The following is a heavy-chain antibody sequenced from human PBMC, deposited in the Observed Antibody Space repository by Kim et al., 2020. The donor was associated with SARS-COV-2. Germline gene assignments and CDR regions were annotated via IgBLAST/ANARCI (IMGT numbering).Heavy chain of an antibody. CDR3: ARSSSGSYWNYFDY. J-gene: IGHJ4*02. D-gene: IGHD1-26*01. V-gene: IGHV3-30*01. Sequence: ADSVKGRFTISRDNSKNTLYLQMNSLRAEDTAVYYCARSSSGSYWNYFDYWGQGTLVTVSS.